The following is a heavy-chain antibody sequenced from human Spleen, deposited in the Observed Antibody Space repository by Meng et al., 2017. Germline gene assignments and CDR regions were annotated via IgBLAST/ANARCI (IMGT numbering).Heavy chain of an antibody. J-gene: IGHJ4*02. CDR2: INHSGST. D-gene: IGHD4-11*01. CDR1: GGSCSDYY. V-gene: IGHV4-34*01. CDR3: ARGPTTMAHDFDY. Sequence: QVQLQHWGAGLLKPSETLSLTCVVSGGSCSDYYWSWIRQPPGKGLEWIGEINHSGSTNYNPSLESRATISVDTSQNNLSLKLSSVTAADSAVYYCARGPTTMAHDFDYWGQGTLVTVSS.